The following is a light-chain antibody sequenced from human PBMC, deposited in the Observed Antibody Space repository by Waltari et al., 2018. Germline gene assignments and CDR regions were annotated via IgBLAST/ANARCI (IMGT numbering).Light chain of an antibody. Sequence: DIQMTQSPSSLSASVGDRVSITCRASHTVTTFLNWYQQKPGKAPQVLIFAASNLQSGVPSRFSGSGSGTEFTLTISSLQPEDFATYFCQQSYSNPWTFGQGTKVEIK. CDR2: AAS. J-gene: IGKJ1*01. CDR1: HTVTTF. CDR3: QQSYSNPWT. V-gene: IGKV1-39*01.